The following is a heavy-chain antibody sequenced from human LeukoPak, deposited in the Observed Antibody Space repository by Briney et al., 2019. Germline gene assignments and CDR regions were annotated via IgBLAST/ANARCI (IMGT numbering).Heavy chain of an antibody. D-gene: IGHD3-10*01. Sequence: GGSLRLSCAASGFTFSSYAMHWVRQAPGKGLEYVSAISSTGTSTYYANSVKGRFTISRDNSKNTLYLQMNSLRAEDTAVYYCAKIPIGGRYYGSGSYYIDYWGQGTLVTVSS. CDR3: AKIPIGGRYYGSGSYYIDY. V-gene: IGHV3-64*01. J-gene: IGHJ4*02. CDR1: GFTFSSYA. CDR2: ISSTGTST.